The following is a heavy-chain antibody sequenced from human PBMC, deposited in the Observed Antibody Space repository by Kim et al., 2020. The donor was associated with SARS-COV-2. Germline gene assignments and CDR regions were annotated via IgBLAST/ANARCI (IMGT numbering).Heavy chain of an antibody. D-gene: IGHD3-16*02. CDR3: ARVPANGRHYDYVWGSYRLYYYYGMDV. V-gene: IGHV4-34*01. J-gene: IGHJ6*02. CDR1: GGSFSGYY. CDR2: INHSGST. Sequence: SETLSLTCAVYGGSFSGYYWSWIRQPPGKGLEWIGEINHSGSTNYNPSLKSRVTISVDTSKNQFSLKLSSVTAADTAVYYCARVPANGRHYDYVWGSYRLYYYYGMDVWGPGTTVTVSS.